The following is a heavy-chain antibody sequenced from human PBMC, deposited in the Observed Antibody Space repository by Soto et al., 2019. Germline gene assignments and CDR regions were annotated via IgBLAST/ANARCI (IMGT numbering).Heavy chain of an antibody. CDR1: GDSVSSNSAA. J-gene: IGHJ5*02. CDR2: TYYRSKWYN. D-gene: IGHD2-8*01. V-gene: IGHV6-1*01. CDR3: ARDLTPYCTNGVCYRGWFDP. Sequence: PSQTLSLTCAISGDSVSSNSAAWNWIRQSQSRDLEWLGRTYYRSKWYNDYAVSVKSRITINPDTSKNQFSLQLNSVTPEDTAVYYCARDLTPYCTNGVCYRGWFDPWGQGTLVTVSS.